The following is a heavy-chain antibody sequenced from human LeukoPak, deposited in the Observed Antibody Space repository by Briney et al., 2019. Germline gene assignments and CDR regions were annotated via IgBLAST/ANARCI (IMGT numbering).Heavy chain of an antibody. D-gene: IGHD3-10*01. J-gene: IGHJ4*02. V-gene: IGHV3-23*01. CDR3: AKDTNHMVRGVLGFDY. Sequence: GGSLRLSCAVSGFTFSNEAMGWVRQAPGKGLEWVSAISGSGGSTYYADSVKGRFTISRDNSKNTLYLQMNSLRAEDTAVYYCAKDTNHMVRGVLGFDYWGQGTLVTVSS. CDR1: GFTFSNEA. CDR2: ISGSGGST.